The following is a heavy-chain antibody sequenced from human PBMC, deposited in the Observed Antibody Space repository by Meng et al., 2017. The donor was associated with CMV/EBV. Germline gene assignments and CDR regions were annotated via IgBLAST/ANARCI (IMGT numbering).Heavy chain of an antibody. V-gene: IGHV3-21*01. CDR2: ISSSSSYI. CDR1: GFTFSSYS. J-gene: IGHJ3*02. Sequence: GGSLRLSCAASGFTFSSYSMNWVRQAPGKGLEWVSSISSSSSYIYYAGSVKGRFTISRDKAKNSLYLQMNSLKAEDTAVYYGARAPIRERVIGDACDNWGQGTMVTVSS. D-gene: IGHD2-21*01. CDR3: ARAPIRERVIGDACDN.